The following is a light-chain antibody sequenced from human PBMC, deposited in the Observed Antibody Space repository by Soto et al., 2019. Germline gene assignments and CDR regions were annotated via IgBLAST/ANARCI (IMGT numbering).Light chain of an antibody. CDR2: AAS. V-gene: IGKV1-39*01. Sequence: IQMTLSPCSMSASVVDSGTIACWASQSISSYLDWYQQKPGKAPKLLIYAASSLQSGVPSRFSGSGSGTDFTLTISSLQPEDFATYYCQQSYSTPITFGQGTRLEIK. J-gene: IGKJ5*01. CDR3: QQSYSTPIT. CDR1: QSISSY.